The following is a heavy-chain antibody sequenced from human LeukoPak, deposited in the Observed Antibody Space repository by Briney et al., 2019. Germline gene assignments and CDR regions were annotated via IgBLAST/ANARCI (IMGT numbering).Heavy chain of an antibody. CDR2: ISSSSSYI. J-gene: IGHJ6*03. CDR3: ARDEEPPQDYYYYMDV. CDR1: GFSFSSHW. D-gene: IGHD1-14*01. V-gene: IGHV3-21*01. Sequence: KSGGSLRLSCAASGFSFSSHWMTWVRQSPGKGLEWVSSISSSSSYIYYADSVKGRFTISRDNAKNSLYLQMNSLRAEDTAVYYYARDEEPPQDYYYYMDVWGKGTTVTVSS.